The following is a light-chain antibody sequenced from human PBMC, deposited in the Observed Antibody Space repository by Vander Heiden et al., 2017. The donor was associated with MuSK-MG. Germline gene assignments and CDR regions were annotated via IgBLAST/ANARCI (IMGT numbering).Light chain of an antibody. CDR2: DAS. V-gene: IGKV3-11*01. J-gene: IGKJ4*01. Sequence: IVFSQSPATLSLSPGERVTLSCRASQSVSSYLAWYQQKPGQAPRLLIYDASNRATGIPARFSGSGSGTDFTLTISSLEPEDFAVYYCQQRSNWPLTFGGGTKVEIK. CDR1: QSVSSY. CDR3: QQRSNWPLT.